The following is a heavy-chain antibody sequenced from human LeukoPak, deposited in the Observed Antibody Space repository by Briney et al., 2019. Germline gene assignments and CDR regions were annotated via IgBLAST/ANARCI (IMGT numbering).Heavy chain of an antibody. Sequence: GESLKISCKASGYSFTTYWIGWVRQMPGKGLWWTGIINPDDSDTKYSPSFQGQVTISADKSISTAYLQWSSLKASDTAMYYCARRGYCSGGSCFWYFDLWGRGTLVTVSS. CDR3: ARRGYCSGGSCFWYFDL. J-gene: IGHJ2*01. CDR1: GYSFTTYW. CDR2: INPDDSDT. D-gene: IGHD2-15*01. V-gene: IGHV5-51*01.